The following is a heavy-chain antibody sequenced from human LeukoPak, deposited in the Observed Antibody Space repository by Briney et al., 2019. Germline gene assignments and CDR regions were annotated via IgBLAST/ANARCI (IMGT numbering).Heavy chain of an antibody. D-gene: IGHD5-18*01. J-gene: IGHJ6*03. V-gene: IGHV4-38-2*02. CDR2: IHGGGST. Sequence: SETLSLTCTVSGYSISSGFYWGWIRQPPGQGLEWIGTIHGGGSTNYNPSLKSRLTISVDTSKNQFSLHLSSVTAADTAVYYCARTTEGGYTYDYFYYYYMDVWGKGTTVTISS. CDR1: GYSISSGFY. CDR3: ARTTEGGYTYDYFYYYYMDV.